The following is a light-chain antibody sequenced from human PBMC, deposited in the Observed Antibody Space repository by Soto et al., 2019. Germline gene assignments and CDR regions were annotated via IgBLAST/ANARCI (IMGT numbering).Light chain of an antibody. CDR2: DAS. CDR1: QSVSSY. CDR3: QQRGNWPRT. Sequence: EIVLTQSPATLSLTPGERATLSCRSSQSVSSYLAWYQQKPGQAPRLLIYDASKRATGIPARFSGSGYGTDFTLTISNLEPEDFAVYYCQQRGNWPRTFGQGTKVEIK. J-gene: IGKJ1*01. V-gene: IGKV3-11*01.